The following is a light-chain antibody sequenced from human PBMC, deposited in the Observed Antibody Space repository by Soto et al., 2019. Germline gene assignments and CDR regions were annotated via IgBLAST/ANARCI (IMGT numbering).Light chain of an antibody. Sequence: QSALTQPASVSGSPGQSITISCTGTSSDVGGYNYVSWYQQYPGKAPKLMIYEVNNRPSGVSNRFSVYKSGNTASLTISGLQAEDEAGYYCSAYTTSRTYLIVGGGTKLTVL. V-gene: IGLV2-14*01. J-gene: IGLJ2*01. CDR3: SAYTTSRTYLI. CDR2: EVN. CDR1: SSDVGGYNY.